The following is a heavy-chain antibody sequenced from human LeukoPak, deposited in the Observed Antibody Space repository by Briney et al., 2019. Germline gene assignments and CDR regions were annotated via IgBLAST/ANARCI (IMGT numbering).Heavy chain of an antibody. CDR2: IIPILGIA. V-gene: IGHV1-69*04. J-gene: IGHJ4*02. CDR1: GGTFSSYA. D-gene: IGHD2-2*01. Sequence: RASVKVSCKASGGTFSSYAISWVRQAPGQGLEWMGRIIPILGIANYAQKFQGRVTITADKSTSTAYMELSSLRSEDTAVYYCARVREGCSSTSCYYYFDYWGQGTLVTVSS. CDR3: ARVREGCSSTSCYYYFDY.